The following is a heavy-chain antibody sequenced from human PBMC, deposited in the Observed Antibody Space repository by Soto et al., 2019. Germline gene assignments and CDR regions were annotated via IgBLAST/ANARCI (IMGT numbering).Heavy chain of an antibody. CDR2: ISSSSSYI. CDR3: ARAPYYYDSRGYWAY. CDR1: GFTFSSCS. D-gene: IGHD3-22*01. Sequence: GGALRLSCAASGFTFSSCSMNGVRQAPGKGLEWVSSISSSSSYIYYADSVKGRFTISRDNAKNSLYLQMNSLRAEDTAVYYCARAPYYYDSRGYWAYWGQGT. J-gene: IGHJ4*02. V-gene: IGHV3-21*01.